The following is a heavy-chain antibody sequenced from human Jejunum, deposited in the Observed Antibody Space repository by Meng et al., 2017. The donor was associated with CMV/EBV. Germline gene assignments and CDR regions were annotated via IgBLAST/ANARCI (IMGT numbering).Heavy chain of an antibody. CDR3: GRDPGVDF. V-gene: IGHV3-30*04. D-gene: IGHD2/OR15-2a*01. Sequence: RALRLSCVASGFTFSTPIHWVRQAPGKGLEWVAVISHDGTKAHYADSVRGRFTISRDNSKNTLYLQMNSLRVEDTAMYYCGRDPGVDFWGQGTLVTVSS. J-gene: IGHJ4*02. CDR1: GFTFSTP. CDR2: ISHDGTKA.